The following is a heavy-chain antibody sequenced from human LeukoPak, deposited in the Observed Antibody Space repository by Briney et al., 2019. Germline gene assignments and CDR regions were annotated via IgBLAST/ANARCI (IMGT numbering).Heavy chain of an antibody. D-gene: IGHD1/OR15-1a*01. CDR1: GGSISSGSYY. Sequence: SQTLSLTCTVSGGSISSGSYYWSWIRQPAGKGLEWIGRIYTSGSTNYNPSLKSRVTISVDTSKNQFSLKLSSVTAADTAVYYCARAGNWNMYYFDYWGQGTLVTVSS. CDR2: IYTSGST. J-gene: IGHJ4*02. CDR3: ARAGNWNMYYFDY. V-gene: IGHV4-61*02.